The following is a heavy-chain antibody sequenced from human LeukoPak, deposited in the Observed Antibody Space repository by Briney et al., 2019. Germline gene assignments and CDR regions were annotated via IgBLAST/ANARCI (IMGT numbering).Heavy chain of an antibody. CDR2: ISSNGEST. V-gene: IGHV3-64D*06. J-gene: IGHJ4*02. D-gene: IGHD6-13*01. Sequence: GGSLRLSCSASGFTFSSYGMLWVRQAPGKGLEYVSAISSNGESTYYADSVKGRFTISRDNSKNTLYLQMSSLTTEDTAVYYCAPYSSGWFSGIEYWGQGTLVTVSS. CDR1: GFTFSSYG. CDR3: APYSSGWFSGIEY.